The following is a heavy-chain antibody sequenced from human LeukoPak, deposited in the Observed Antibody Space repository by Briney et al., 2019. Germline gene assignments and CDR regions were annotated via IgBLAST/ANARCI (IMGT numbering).Heavy chain of an antibody. CDR1: GFSFTNYW. CDR3: ARGKAMYYYDSSGPDY. Sequence: GGSLRLSCAASGFSFTNYWMHWVRQAPGKGLVWVSHINSDGSATRYADSVKGRFTISRDNAMNTLYLQMNSLRGEDTAVYYCARGKAMYYYDSSGPDYWGQGTLVTVSS. D-gene: IGHD3-22*01. V-gene: IGHV3-74*01. J-gene: IGHJ4*02. CDR2: INSDGSAT.